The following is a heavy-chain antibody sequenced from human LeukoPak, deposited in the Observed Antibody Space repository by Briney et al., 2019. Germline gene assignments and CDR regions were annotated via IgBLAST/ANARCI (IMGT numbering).Heavy chain of an antibody. D-gene: IGHD2-15*01. CDR2: ISGSGGST. V-gene: IGHV3-23*01. Sequence: GGSLRLSCAASGFTFSSYAMSWVRQAPGKGLEWVSAISGSGGSTYYADSVKGRFTISRDNSKNTLYLQMNSLRAEDTAVYYCARAYCSGGSCSPADWGQGTLVTVSS. CDR1: GFTFSSYA. J-gene: IGHJ4*02. CDR3: ARAYCSGGSCSPAD.